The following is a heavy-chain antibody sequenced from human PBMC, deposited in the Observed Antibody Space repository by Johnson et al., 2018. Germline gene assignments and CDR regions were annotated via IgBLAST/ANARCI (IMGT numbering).Heavy chain of an antibody. J-gene: IGHJ3*02. D-gene: IGHD1-26*01. CDR3: ARVGEWELGDGMSI. CDR1: GGSISSSSYY. CDR2: IYYSGST. V-gene: IGHV4-39*07. Sequence: QVQLQESGPGLVKPSETLSLTCTVSGGSISSSSYYWGWIRQPPGKGLEWIGSIYYSGSTYYNPSLKSRVTISVDTSKNQFSLKLNSVTAADTAVYYCARVGEWELGDGMSIWGQGTMVTVSS.